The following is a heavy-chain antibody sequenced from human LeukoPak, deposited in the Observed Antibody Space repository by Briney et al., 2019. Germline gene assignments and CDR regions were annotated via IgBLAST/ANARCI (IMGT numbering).Heavy chain of an antibody. CDR3: ARAVPAAIRGNWFDP. CDR2: IIPIFGTA. D-gene: IGHD2-2*02. J-gene: IGHJ5*02. Sequence: SVKVSCKASGGTFSSYAISWVRQAPGQGLEWMGGIIPIFGTANYAQKFQGRVTITADESTSTAYKELSSLRSEDTAVYYCARAVPAAIRGNWFDPWGQGTLVTVSS. V-gene: IGHV1-69*01. CDR1: GGTFSSYA.